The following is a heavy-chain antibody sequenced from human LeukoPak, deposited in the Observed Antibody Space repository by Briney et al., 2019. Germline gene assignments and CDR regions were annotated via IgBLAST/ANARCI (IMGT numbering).Heavy chain of an antibody. CDR3: ARAKYYYGSGSYYKPYYFDY. CDR2: INHSGST. CDR1: GGSFSGYY. Sequence: KPSETLSLTCAVYGGSFSGYYWSWLRQPPGKGLEGIGEINHSGSTNYNPSLKSRVTISVDTSKNQFSLKLSSVTAADTAVYYCARAKYYYGSGSYYKPYYFDYWGQGTLVTVSS. J-gene: IGHJ4*02. V-gene: IGHV4-34*01. D-gene: IGHD3-10*01.